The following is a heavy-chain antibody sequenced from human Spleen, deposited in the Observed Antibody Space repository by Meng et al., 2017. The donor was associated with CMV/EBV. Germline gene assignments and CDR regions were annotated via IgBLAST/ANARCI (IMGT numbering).Heavy chain of an antibody. V-gene: IGHV4-59*10. CDR3: ASGSPGAHDY. Sequence: QAQLRQGGAGLLKPSETLSLTCAVYGGSFSGYYWSWIRQPAGKGLEWIGRIYTSGSTNYNPSLKSRVTMSVDTSKNQFSLKLSSVTAADTAVYYCASGSPGAHDYWGQGTLVTVSS. J-gene: IGHJ4*02. CDR2: IYTSGST. D-gene: IGHD1-26*01. CDR1: GGSFSGYY.